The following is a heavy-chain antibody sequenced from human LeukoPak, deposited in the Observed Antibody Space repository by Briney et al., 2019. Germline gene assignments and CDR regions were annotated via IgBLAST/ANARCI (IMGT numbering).Heavy chain of an antibody. J-gene: IGHJ4*02. D-gene: IGHD3-10*01. V-gene: IGHV3-21*01. Sequence: GGSLRLSCAASGFTFSSYSMNWVRQAPGKGLEWVSSISSSSSYIYYADSVKGRFTISRDNAKNSLYLQMNSLRAEDTAVYYCAGHYGSGSYYVYWGQGTLVTVSS. CDR1: GFTFSSYS. CDR2: ISSSSSYI. CDR3: AGHYGSGSYYVY.